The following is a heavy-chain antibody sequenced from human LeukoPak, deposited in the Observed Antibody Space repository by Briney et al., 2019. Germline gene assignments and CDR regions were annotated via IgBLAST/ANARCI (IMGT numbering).Heavy chain of an antibody. CDR2: IKSKTDGGTT. V-gene: IGHV3-15*01. CDR1: GFTFSNAW. D-gene: IGHD2-2*01. Sequence: PGGSLTLSCAASGFTFSNAWMSWVRQAPGKGLEWVGRIKSKTDGGTTDYAAPVKGRFTISRDDSKNSLYQQMNSLKTEATAVYYCTTDRGYCSSTSGHDRIWFDPWGQGTLVTVSS. CDR3: TTDRGYCSSTSGHDRIWFDP. J-gene: IGHJ5*02.